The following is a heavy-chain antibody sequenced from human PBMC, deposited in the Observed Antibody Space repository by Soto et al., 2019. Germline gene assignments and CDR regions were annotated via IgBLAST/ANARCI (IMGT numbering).Heavy chain of an antibody. CDR1: GGSFSGYY. CDR2: INHRGNT. J-gene: IGHJ6*02. D-gene: IGHD6-19*01. CDR3: ARGSVDYYYGLDV. Sequence: SETLSLTCTVYGGSFSGYYWSCVRQPPGKGLEWIGEINHRGNTNYNPSLKSRVTISVDTSKNRFSLKLSSVTAADTAVYYCARGSVDYYYGLDVWGQGTTVTVS. V-gene: IGHV4-34*01.